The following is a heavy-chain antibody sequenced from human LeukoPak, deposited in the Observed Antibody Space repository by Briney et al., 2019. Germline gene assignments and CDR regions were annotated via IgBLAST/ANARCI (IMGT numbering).Heavy chain of an antibody. Sequence: GGSLRLSCAASGFTFSDYYMSWIRQAPGKGLEWVSYISNSGSTIYYADSVKGRFTISRDKAKNSLYLQMNSLRAEDTAVYYCAREGIYDILTGYYRGAFDIWGQGTMVTVSS. CDR2: ISNSGSTI. J-gene: IGHJ3*02. V-gene: IGHV3-11*01. D-gene: IGHD3-9*01. CDR1: GFTFSDYY. CDR3: AREGIYDILTGYYRGAFDI.